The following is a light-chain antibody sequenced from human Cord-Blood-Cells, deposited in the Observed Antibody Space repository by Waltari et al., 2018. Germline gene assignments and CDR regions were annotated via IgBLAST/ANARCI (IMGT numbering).Light chain of an antibody. Sequence: EIVLTQSPATLSLSPGASATLSCRASQSVRSYLAWYQQKPGQAPRLLIYNASNRATGIPARFSGSGSGTDFTLTISSLEPEDFAVYYCQQRSNWPPLTFGGGTKVESK. CDR3: QQRSNWPPLT. V-gene: IGKV3-11*01. CDR2: NAS. CDR1: QSVRSY. J-gene: IGKJ4*01.